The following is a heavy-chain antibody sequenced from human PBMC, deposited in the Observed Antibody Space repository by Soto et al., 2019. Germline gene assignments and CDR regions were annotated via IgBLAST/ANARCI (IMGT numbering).Heavy chain of an antibody. D-gene: IGHD6-19*01. CDR1: GFTVNSNH. V-gene: IGHV3-53*02. CDR3: ARDYLGSGWPRIGFDV. Sequence: EVQLEETGGGLVQPGGSLRLSCAASGFTVNSNHMSWVRQAPGKGLEWVSLIYRAGRTHYADSVKGRFTVSRDNSENRLFLQMTNVSGGDTAVYYCARDYLGSGWPRIGFDVWGLGTMVTVSS. CDR2: IYRAGRT. J-gene: IGHJ3*01.